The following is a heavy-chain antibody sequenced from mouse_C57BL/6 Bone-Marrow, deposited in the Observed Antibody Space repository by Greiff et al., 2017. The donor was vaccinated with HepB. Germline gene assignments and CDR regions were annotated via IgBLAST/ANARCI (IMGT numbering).Heavy chain of an antibody. Sequence: QVQLQQSGPGLVQPSQSLSITCTVSGFSLTSYGVHWVRQSPGKGLEWLGGIWSGGSTDYNAAFISRLSISKDNSKSQVFFKMISLKADDAAIYYCARNNDYNVRFAYWGQGTLVTVSA. CDR2: IWSGGST. CDR1: GFSLTSYG. V-gene: IGHV2-2*01. D-gene: IGHD2-4*01. J-gene: IGHJ3*01. CDR3: ARNNDYNVRFAY.